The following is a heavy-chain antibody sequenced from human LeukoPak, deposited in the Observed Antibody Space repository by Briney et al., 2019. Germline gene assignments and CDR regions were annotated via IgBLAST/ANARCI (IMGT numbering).Heavy chain of an antibody. CDR1: GFTFSSYS. CDR2: ISSSSSYI. D-gene: IGHD6-13*01. V-gene: IGHV3-21*01. J-gene: IGHJ5*02. Sequence: GGSLRLSCAASGFTFSSYSMNWVRQAPGKGLEWVSSISSSSSYIYYADSVKGRFTISRDNAKNSLYLQMNSLRAEDTAVYYCASLWVAASGFDPWGQGTLVTVSS. CDR3: ASLWVAASGFDP.